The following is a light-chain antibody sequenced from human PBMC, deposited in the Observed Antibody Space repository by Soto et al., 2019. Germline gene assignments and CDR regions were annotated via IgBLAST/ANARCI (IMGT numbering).Light chain of an antibody. Sequence: ETVMTQSPATLSVSPGERATLSCRASQSVSSNLAWYQQKPGQAPRLLIYGASTRATGIPARFSGSGSGTEFTLTVCSLQSEDFAVYYCQQYNTWPLTFGPGTKLDIK. V-gene: IGKV3-15*01. CDR3: QQYNTWPLT. CDR2: GAS. CDR1: QSVSSN. J-gene: IGKJ3*01.